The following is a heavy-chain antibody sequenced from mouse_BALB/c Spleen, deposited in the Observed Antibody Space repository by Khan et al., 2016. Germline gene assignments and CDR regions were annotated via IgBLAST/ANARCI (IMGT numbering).Heavy chain of an antibody. CDR3: TTGFAY. CDR1: GFTFSNYW. Sequence: EVKLEVSGGGLVQPGGSMKLSCVASGFTFSNYWMNWVRQSPETGLEWVAEIRLKSNTYATHSAESVKGRFTISRDDSKSSVYLQMNNLRADDTGIYYCTTGFAYWGQGTLVTVSA. V-gene: IGHV6-6*02. J-gene: IGHJ3*01. CDR2: IRLKSNTYAT.